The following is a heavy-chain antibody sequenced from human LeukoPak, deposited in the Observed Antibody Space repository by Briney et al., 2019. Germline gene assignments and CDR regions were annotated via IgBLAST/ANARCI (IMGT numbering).Heavy chain of an antibody. J-gene: IGHJ5*02. CDR2: ISSSSSTI. CDR1: GFTFSSYS. V-gene: IGHV3-48*02. Sequence: PGGSLRLSCAASGFTFSSYSMNWVRQAPGKGLEWVSYISSSSSTIYYADSVKGRFTISRDNAKNSLYLQMNSLRDEDTAVYYCARGYSSSWYISKTKKGGDWFDPWGQGTLVTVSS. D-gene: IGHD6-13*01. CDR3: ARGYSSSWYISKTKKGGDWFDP.